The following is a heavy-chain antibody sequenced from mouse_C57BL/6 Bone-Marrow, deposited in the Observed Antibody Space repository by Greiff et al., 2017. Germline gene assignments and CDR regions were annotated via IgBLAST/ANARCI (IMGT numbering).Heavy chain of an antibody. CDR2: IYPGDGDP. D-gene: IGHD1-1*01. Sequence: VQLQQSGPELVKPGASVKISCKASGYAFSSSWMNWVKQTPGTGLEWIGRIYPGDGDPNYNGKFNGQANITADNTFSTVYMQLSCLTSENSAVYCCAKVEDYYGSGNYWGQGTTLTVSS. CDR1: GYAFSSSW. V-gene: IGHV1-82*01. CDR3: AKVEDYYGSGNY. J-gene: IGHJ2*01.